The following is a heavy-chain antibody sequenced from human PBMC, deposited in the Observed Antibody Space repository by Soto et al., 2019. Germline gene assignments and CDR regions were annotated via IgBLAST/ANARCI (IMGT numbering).Heavy chain of an antibody. CDR3: ARDGVYGDYVGNYYYYGMDV. CDR1: GFTFSSYS. V-gene: IGHV3-21*01. CDR2: ISSSSSYI. J-gene: IGHJ6*02. D-gene: IGHD4-17*01. Sequence: PGGSLRLSCAASGFTFSSYSMNWVRQAPGKGLEWVSSISSSSSYIYYADTVKGRFTISRDNAKNSLYLQMNSLRAEDMAVYFCARDGVYGDYVGNYYYYGMDVWGQGTTVTVSS.